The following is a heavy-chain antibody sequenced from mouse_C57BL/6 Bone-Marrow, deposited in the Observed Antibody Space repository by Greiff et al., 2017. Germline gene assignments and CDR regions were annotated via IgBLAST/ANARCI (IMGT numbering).Heavy chain of an antibody. J-gene: IGHJ1*03. D-gene: IGHD2-5*01. CDR1: GYTFTSYW. CDR3: ARPYYSNYWYFDV. CDR2: IYPGSGST. Sequence: QVQLQQPGAELVKPGASVKMSCKASGYTFTSYWITWVKQRPVQGLEWIGDIYPGSGSTNYNEKFKSKATLTVDTSSSTAYMQLISLTSEDSAVYYCARPYYSNYWYFDVWGTGTTVTVSS. V-gene: IGHV1-55*01.